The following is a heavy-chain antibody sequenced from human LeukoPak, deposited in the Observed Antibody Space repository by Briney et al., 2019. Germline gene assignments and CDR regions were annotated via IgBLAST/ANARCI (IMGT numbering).Heavy chain of an antibody. Sequence: GGSLRLSCAASGFTFTSYVMSWVRQAPGKGLEWVSSISGSGNITYYADSVKGRFTISRDNSKNTLYLQMNSLRAEDTAIYYCAKGPMSSSWLHYFDYWGQGTLVTVSS. CDR1: GFTFTSYV. D-gene: IGHD6-13*01. CDR3: AKGPMSSSWLHYFDY. CDR2: ISGSGNIT. V-gene: IGHV3-23*01. J-gene: IGHJ4*02.